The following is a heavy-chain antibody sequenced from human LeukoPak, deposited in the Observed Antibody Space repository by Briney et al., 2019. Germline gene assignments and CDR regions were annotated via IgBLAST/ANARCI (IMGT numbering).Heavy chain of an antibody. CDR1: GYTFTGYY. CDR3: ARELSCSGGSCSLGGFDP. CDR2: INPNSGGT. V-gene: IGHV1-2*02. Sequence: ASVKVSCKASGYTFTGYYMHWVRQAPGQGLEWMGWINPNSGGTNYAQKFQGRVTMTRDTSTSTAYMELRSLRSDDTAVYYCARELSCSGGSCSLGGFDPWGQGTLVTVSS. D-gene: IGHD2-15*01. J-gene: IGHJ5*02.